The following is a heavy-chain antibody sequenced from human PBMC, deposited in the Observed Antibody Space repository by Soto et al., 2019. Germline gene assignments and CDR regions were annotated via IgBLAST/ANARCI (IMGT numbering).Heavy chain of an antibody. V-gene: IGHV3-23*01. CDR1: GFTLSDYY. D-gene: IGHD2-2*01. CDR3: AKDVAMRARERVYYYGMDV. Sequence: PGGSLRLSCAASGFTLSDYYMSWIRQAPGKGLEWVSYISGSGGSTYYADSVKGRFTISRDNSKNTLYLQMNSLRAEDTAVYYSAKDVAMRARERVYYYGMDVWGQGTTVTVSS. J-gene: IGHJ6*02. CDR2: ISGSGGST.